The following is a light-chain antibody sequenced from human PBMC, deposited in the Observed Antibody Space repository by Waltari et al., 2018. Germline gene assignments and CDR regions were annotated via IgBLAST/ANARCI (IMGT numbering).Light chain of an antibody. V-gene: IGLV3-1*01. J-gene: IGLJ3*02. CDR2: ECN. CDR3: QAWDTKTV. Sequence: CWYQQNPGQSPRLVVYECNKRPPGIPERFPGSNSGNTATLTISGTQSLDEADYYCQAWDTKTVFGGGTKLTVL.